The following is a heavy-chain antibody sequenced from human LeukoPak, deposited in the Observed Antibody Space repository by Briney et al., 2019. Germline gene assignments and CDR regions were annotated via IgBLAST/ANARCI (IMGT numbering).Heavy chain of an antibody. CDR3: AKASDFPTGHGYYGSGSYPFDY. J-gene: IGHJ4*02. V-gene: IGHV3-23*01. Sequence: GGSLRLSCAASGFTFSSYVMSWVRQAPGKGPEWVSGISGSGHTTYYADSAKGRFTISRDNSKNTLYLQMNSLRAEDTAVYYCAKASDFPTGHGYYGSGSYPFDYWGQGTLVTVSS. D-gene: IGHD3-10*01. CDR1: GFTFSSYV. CDR2: ISGSGHTT.